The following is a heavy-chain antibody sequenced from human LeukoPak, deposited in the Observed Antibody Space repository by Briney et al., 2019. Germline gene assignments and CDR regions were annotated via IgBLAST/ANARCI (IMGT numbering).Heavy chain of an antibody. CDR2: ISGSGGST. V-gene: IGHV3-23*01. CDR3: AKAPRDYSGYE. D-gene: IGHD5-12*01. Sequence: GGSQRLSCAASGFTFSSYAMSWVRQAPGKGLEWVSAISGSGGSTYYADSVKGRFTISRDNSKNTLYLQMNSLRAEDTAVYYCAKAPRDYSGYEWGQGTLVTVSS. J-gene: IGHJ4*02. CDR1: GFTFSSYA.